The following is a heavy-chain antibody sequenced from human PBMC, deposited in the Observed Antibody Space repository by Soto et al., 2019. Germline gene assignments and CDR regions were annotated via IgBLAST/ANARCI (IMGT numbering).Heavy chain of an antibody. CDR1: GGSISSSSYY. J-gene: IGHJ6*02. CDR2: IYYSGST. Sequence: LQLQESGPGLVKPSETLSLTCTVSGGSISSSSYYWGWIRQPPGKGLEWIGSIYYSGSTYYNPSLQSRVTISVDTSKPQFFLKLSSVTAADTAVYYCARAFRTYYSASSGYGMDVWGQVTTVTVSS. CDR3: ARAFRTYYSASSGYGMDV. V-gene: IGHV4-39*01. D-gene: IGHD3-22*01.